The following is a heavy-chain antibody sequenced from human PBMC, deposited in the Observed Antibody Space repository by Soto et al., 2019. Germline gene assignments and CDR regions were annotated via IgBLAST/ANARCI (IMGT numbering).Heavy chain of an antibody. CDR3: ARVSVAGCSSTSCLNWYFDL. CDR1: GFTVSSDY. D-gene: IGHD2-2*01. Sequence: EVQLVESGGGLIQPGRSLRLSCAASGFTVSSDYMSWVRQAPGKGLEWVSVIYSGGSTYYADSVKGRFTISRDNSKNRLYLQMNSLRAEDTAVYYCARVSVAGCSSTSCLNWYFDLWGRGTLVTVSS. CDR2: IYSGGST. V-gene: IGHV3-53*01. J-gene: IGHJ2*01.